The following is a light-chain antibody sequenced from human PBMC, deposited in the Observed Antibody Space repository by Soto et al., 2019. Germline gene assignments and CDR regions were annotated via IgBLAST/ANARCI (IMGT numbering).Light chain of an antibody. V-gene: IGKV1-5*03. CDR1: QSINSW. J-gene: IGKJ2*01. CDR3: QQYNNWYT. Sequence: DIQMTQSPSTLSASVGDRVTITCRASQSINSWLAWYQQKPGKAPKLLIYKASTLESGVPSRFSVSGSGTEFTLTISSLQPDDFATYYCQQYNNWYTFGQGTKLEIK. CDR2: KAS.